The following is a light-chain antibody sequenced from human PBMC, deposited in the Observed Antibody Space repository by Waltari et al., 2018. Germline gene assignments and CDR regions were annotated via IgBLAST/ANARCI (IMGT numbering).Light chain of an antibody. Sequence: QSALTQPASVSGSPGQPHTIYSTGTRTDGGGYTLVTWYQQHPRKAPKLIIFPVSNRPSGVSDRFSASKSGMTASLGISGLRTDDEAIYYCSSYSTSTYPIFGGGTKVTVL. CDR2: PVS. CDR1: RTDGGGYTL. V-gene: IGLV2-23*02. J-gene: IGLJ2*01. CDR3: SSYSTSTYPI.